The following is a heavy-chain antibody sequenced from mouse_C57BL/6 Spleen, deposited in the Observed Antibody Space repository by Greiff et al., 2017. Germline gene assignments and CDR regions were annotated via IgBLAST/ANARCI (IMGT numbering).Heavy chain of an antibody. CDR3: ARDPRYGSSRYWYFDV. J-gene: IGHJ1*03. CDR2: ISYDGSN. D-gene: IGHD1-1*01. CDR1: GYSITSGYY. V-gene: IGHV3-6*01. Sequence: ESGPGLVKPSQSLSLTCSVTGYSITSGYYWNWIRQFPGNKLEWMGYISYDGSNNYNPSLKNRISITRDTSKNQFFLKLNSVTTEDTATYYCARDPRYGSSRYWYFDVWGTGTTVTVSS.